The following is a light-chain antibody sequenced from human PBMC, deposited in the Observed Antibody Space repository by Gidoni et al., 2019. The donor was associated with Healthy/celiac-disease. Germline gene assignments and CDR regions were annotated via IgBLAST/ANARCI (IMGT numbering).Light chain of an antibody. CDR1: QSVSSN. CDR2: GAS. Sequence: EIVMTQSPATLSASPGERATLSCRASQSVSSNLAWYQQKPGQAPRLLIYGASTRATGIPARFSGSGSGTEFTLTISSLQSEDFAVYYCQQYNNWPKTFGGXTKVEIK. V-gene: IGKV3-15*01. J-gene: IGKJ4*01. CDR3: QQYNNWPKT.